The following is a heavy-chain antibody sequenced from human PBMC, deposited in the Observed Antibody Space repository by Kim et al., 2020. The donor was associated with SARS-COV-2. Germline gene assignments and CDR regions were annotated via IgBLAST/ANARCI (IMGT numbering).Heavy chain of an antibody. CDR2: IKQDGSEK. Sequence: GGSLRLSCAASGFTFSNYWMHWVRQAPGKGLEWVANIKQDGSEKYYVDSVNGRFTISRDNAKNSLYLQMNSLRAEDTAVYYCARDSYTAMVDTGYYYYYG. D-gene: IGHD5-18*01. CDR3: ARDSYTAMVDTGYYYYYG. J-gene: IGHJ6*01. CDR1: GFTFSNYW. V-gene: IGHV3-7*01.